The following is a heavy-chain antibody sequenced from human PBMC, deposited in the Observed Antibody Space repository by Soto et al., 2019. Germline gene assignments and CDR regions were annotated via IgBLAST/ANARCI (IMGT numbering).Heavy chain of an antibody. Sequence: QVHVVESGGGVVQPGTSLRLSCTASGFSFFNYGFAWIRQAPGKGLEWVAVVTYDSSEKYYADSVKGRFTISRDNSKNTVYLQMDSLQHNDSALYYCGKAGGSELRYFDWPEVGVWGQGTLVNVSS. V-gene: IGHV3-30*18. CDR1: GFSFFNYG. CDR2: VTYDSSEK. CDR3: GKAGGSELRYFDWPEVGV. J-gene: IGHJ4*02. D-gene: IGHD3-9*01.